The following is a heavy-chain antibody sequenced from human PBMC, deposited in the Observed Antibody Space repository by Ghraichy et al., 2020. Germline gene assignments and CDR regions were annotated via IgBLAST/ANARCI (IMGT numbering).Heavy chain of an antibody. Sequence: SVKVSCKASGGTFSSYAISWVRQAPGQGLEWMGRIIPILGIANYAQKFQGRVTITADKSTSTAYMELSSLRSEDTAVYYCASAYCGGDCYSSGYFDYWGQGTLVTVSS. V-gene: IGHV1-69*04. CDR2: IIPILGIA. CDR3: ASAYCGGDCYSSGYFDY. J-gene: IGHJ4*02. D-gene: IGHD2-21*02. CDR1: GGTFSSYA.